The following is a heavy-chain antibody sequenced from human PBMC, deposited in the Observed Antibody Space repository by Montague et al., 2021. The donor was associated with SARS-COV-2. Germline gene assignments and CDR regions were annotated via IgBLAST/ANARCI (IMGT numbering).Heavy chain of an antibody. CDR2: VHYTGST. V-gene: IGHV4-59*01. D-gene: IGHD1-1*01. CDR3: ARAQNTCFIANCVNYFEV. CDR1: GGSISGYY. Sequence: SETLSLTCEVSGGSISGYYWSWIRQSPGKGLEWIGYVHYTGSTKYNPSLKTRVTLSLDTPKKHCSLKLKSVTAADTAVYYCARAQNTCFIANCVNYFEVWGLGALVTVSS. J-gene: IGHJ4*02.